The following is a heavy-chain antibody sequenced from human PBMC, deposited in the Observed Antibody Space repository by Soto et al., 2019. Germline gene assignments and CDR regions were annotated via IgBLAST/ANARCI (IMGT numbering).Heavy chain of an antibody. CDR1: GYTFSNYD. V-gene: IGHV1-8*01. CDR3: ARGPQCGSTSCVLKSAGFAP. J-gene: IGHJ5*02. D-gene: IGHD2-2*01. Sequence: QVQLVQSGAEVKTPGASVKVSCKASGYTFSNYDINWVRQAPGQGLEWMGWMNPNSGNTGFAQRCQGRGTRTRNRSTSTFYRELNSLRSEDTAVYYWARGPQCGSTSCVLKSAGFAPWGQGTLVTVSS. CDR2: MNPNSGNT.